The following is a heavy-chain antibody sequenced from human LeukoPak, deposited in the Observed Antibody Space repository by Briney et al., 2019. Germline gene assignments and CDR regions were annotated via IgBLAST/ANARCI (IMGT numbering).Heavy chain of an antibody. D-gene: IGHD3-16*01. V-gene: IGHV3-30*02. Sequence: GGFLRLSCAASGFTFSIYGMHWVRQAPGKGLEWVAFIRYDGSNKYYADSVKGRFTISRDNSKNTLYLQMNSLRAEDTAVYYCATLGGTLGFWGQGTLVTVSS. J-gene: IGHJ4*02. CDR3: ATLGGTLGF. CDR1: GFTFSIYG. CDR2: IRYDGSNK.